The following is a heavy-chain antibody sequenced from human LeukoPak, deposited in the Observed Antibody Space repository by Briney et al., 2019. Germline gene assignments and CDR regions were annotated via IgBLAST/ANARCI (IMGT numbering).Heavy chain of an antibody. CDR3: ARVSKGYSSGWYPPTYYYYYYMDV. CDR1: GFTFSNYA. CDR2: ISGSFIGT. J-gene: IGHJ6*03. D-gene: IGHD6-19*01. Sequence: GGSLRLSCAASGFTFSNYAMSWVRQAPGKGLEWVSAISGSFIGTYYADSVKGRFTISRDNAKNSLYLQMNSLRAEDTAVYYCARVSKGYSSGWYPPTYYYYYYMDVWGKGTTVTISS. V-gene: IGHV3-23*01.